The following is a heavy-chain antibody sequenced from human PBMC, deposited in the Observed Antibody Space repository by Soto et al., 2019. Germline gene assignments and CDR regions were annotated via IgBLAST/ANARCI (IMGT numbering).Heavy chain of an antibody. D-gene: IGHD1-26*01. CDR1: GGSISSSSYY. CDR2: IYYSGST. J-gene: IGHJ6*02. CDR3: AILRGSHFPSYAMDF. Sequence: SETLSLSCTVSGGSISSSSYYWGWIRQPPGKGLEWIGSIYYSGSTYYNPSLKSRVTISVDTSKNQFSLKLSSVTAADTAVYYCAILRGSHFPSYAMDFCGPGTTLTLSS. V-gene: IGHV4-39*01.